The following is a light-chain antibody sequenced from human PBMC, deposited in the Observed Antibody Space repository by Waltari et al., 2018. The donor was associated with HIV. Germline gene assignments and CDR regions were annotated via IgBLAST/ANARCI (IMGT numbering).Light chain of an antibody. Sequence: QSALTQPASVSGSPGQSITISSTGTSSDVGSNNLVSWYQQHPGNAPKLMIYEVTKRPSGVSNRFSGSKSGNTASLTISGLQAEDEADYYCCSYSGTSTLVFGGGTKLTVL. V-gene: IGLV2-23*02. CDR3: CSYSGTSTLV. J-gene: IGLJ2*01. CDR1: SSDVGSNNL. CDR2: EVT.